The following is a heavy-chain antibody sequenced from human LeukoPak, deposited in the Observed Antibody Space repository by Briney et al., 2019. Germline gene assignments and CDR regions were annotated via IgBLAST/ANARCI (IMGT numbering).Heavy chain of an antibody. CDR3: AKDYSKTSYYGSGTYYRPNWFDP. J-gene: IGHJ5*02. CDR2: ISYDGSNK. V-gene: IGHV3-30*18. Sequence: GGSLRLSCAASGFTFSSFDMHWVRQAPGKGLEWVAVISYDGSNKYYADSVKGRFTISRDNSKNTLYLQMNSLRAEDTAVYYCAKDYSKTSYYGSGTYYRPNWFDPWGQGTLVTVSS. CDR1: GFTFSSFD. D-gene: IGHD3-10*01.